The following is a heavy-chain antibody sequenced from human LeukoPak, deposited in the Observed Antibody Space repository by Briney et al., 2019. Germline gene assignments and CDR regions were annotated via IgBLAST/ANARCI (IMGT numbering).Heavy chain of an antibody. J-gene: IGHJ4*02. V-gene: IGHV3-15*07. CDR1: GFTFSNAW. D-gene: IGHD3-10*01. CDR3: TTVLLWFGELSSGDY. Sequence: GGSLRLSCAASGFTFSNAWMNWVRQAPGKGLEWVGRIKSKTDGGTTDYAAPVKGRFTISRDDSKNTLYLQMNSLKTEGTAVYYCTTVLLWFGELSSGDYWGQGTLVTVSS. CDR2: IKSKTDGGTT.